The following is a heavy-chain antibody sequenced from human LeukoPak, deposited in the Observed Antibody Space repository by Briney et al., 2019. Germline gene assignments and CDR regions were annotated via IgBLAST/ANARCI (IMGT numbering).Heavy chain of an antibody. CDR1: GGSISSGGYS. Sequence: PSQTLSLTCAVSGGSISSGGYSWSWIRQPPGNGLEWIGYIYHSGSTYYNPSLKSRVTISVDRSKNQFSLKLSSVTAADTAVYYCARAVAGRPNYFDYWGQGTLVTVSS. V-gene: IGHV4-30-2*01. CDR2: IYHSGST. J-gene: IGHJ4*02. CDR3: ARAVAGRPNYFDY. D-gene: IGHD6-19*01.